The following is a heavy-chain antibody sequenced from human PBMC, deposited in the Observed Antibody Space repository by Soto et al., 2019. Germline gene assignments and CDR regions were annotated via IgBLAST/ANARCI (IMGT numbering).Heavy chain of an antibody. CDR3: ARLGLVDYDVLTGPDY. CDR2: IYYSGST. J-gene: IGHJ4*02. D-gene: IGHD3-9*01. V-gene: IGHV4-39*01. CDR1: GGSIRSSSYY. Sequence: PSETLSLTCTVSGGSIRSSSYYWGWMRQPPGKGLEWIGSIYYSGSTYYNPSLKSRVTISVDTSKNQFSLKLSSVTAADTAVYYCARLGLVDYDVLTGPDYWGQGTLVTVSS.